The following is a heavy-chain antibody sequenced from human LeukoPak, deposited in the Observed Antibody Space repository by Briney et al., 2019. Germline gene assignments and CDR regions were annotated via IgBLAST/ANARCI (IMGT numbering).Heavy chain of an antibody. Sequence: NAGGSLRLSCAASGVTFSDSAMTWVRQVPVKGLEWVSSISSSGSYIYYADSVKGRFTISRDNAKKSLYLQMNSLRADDTAVYHCARGAGTIFGEYYYYMDVWGKGTAVTVSS. D-gene: IGHD3-3*02. CDR1: GVTFSDSA. CDR3: ARGAGTIFGEYYYYMDV. V-gene: IGHV3-21*01. J-gene: IGHJ6*03. CDR2: ISSSGSYI.